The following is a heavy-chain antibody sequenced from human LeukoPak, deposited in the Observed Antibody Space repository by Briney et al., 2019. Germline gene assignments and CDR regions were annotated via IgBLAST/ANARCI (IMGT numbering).Heavy chain of an antibody. CDR1: GFTFSSSG. CDR3: AKEYCRGRCYEDYFDY. V-gene: IGHV3-30*18. J-gene: IGHJ4*02. D-gene: IGHD2-15*01. Sequence: GRSLRLSCAASGFTFSSSGMHWVRQAPGKGLEWVAVISYGGSKKYYADSVKGRFTICRDNSKNTLSLQVNSLRAEDTAVYYCAKEYCRGRCYEDYFDYWGQGTLVTVSS. CDR2: ISYGGSKK.